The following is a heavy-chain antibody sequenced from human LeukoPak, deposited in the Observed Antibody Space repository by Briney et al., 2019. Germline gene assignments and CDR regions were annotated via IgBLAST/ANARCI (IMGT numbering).Heavy chain of an antibody. D-gene: IGHD6-13*01. CDR1: GYSISSGYY. CDR2: INHSGRT. V-gene: IGHV4-38-2*02. J-gene: IGHJ5*02. CDR3: ARDSIAAAGNWFDR. Sequence: SETLSLTCTVSGYSISSGYYWGWIRQPPGKGLEWIGNINHSGRTYYNPSLRSRVTISMDTSNNPFSLKLSSVTAADTAVYYCARDSIAAAGNWFDRWGQGTLVTVSS.